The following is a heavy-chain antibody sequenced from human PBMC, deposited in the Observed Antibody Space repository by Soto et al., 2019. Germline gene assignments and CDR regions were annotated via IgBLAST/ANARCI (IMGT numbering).Heavy chain of an antibody. CDR1: GGTFSSYT. CDR2: IIPILGIA. CDR3: AAAGGVVPAASLPDH. Sequence: QVQLVQSGAEVKKPGSSVKVSCKASGGTFSSYTISWVRQAPGQGLEWMGRIIPILGIANYAQKFQGRVTITEDKSPSPAYMELSSLRSEGTAVYCSAAAGGVVPAASLPDHWGQGTLVNGSS. V-gene: IGHV1-69*02. D-gene: IGHD2-2*01. J-gene: IGHJ4*02.